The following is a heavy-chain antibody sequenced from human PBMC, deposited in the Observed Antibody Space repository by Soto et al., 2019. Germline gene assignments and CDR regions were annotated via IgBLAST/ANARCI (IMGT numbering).Heavy chain of an antibody. CDR1: GFTFSSYA. CDR3: AKDRSDYYGSGSYYTKFDY. V-gene: IGHV3-23*01. CDR2: ISGSGGST. D-gene: IGHD3-10*01. J-gene: IGHJ4*02. Sequence: GESLKISCAASGFTFSSYAMSWVRQAPGKGLEWVSAISGSGGSTYYADSVKGRFTISRDNSKNTLYLQMNSLRAEDTAVYYCAKDRSDYYGSGSYYTKFDYWGQGTLVTVSS.